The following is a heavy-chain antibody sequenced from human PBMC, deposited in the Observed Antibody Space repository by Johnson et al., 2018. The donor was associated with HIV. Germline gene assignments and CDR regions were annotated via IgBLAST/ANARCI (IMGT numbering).Heavy chain of an antibody. CDR1: GFSFSSYG. D-gene: IGHD6-19*01. CDR3: AKDMGYSSFGYGFDI. J-gene: IGHJ3*02. V-gene: IGHV3-43D*03. Sequence: VQLVESGGGVVQPGGSLRLSCAASGFSFSSYGMYWVRQAPGKGLEWVAFISWDGNSTYYADSVKGRFTISRENSENSLYLQLNSLRAEDTALYYCAKDMGYSSFGYGFDIWGQGTVVTVS. CDR2: ISWDGNST.